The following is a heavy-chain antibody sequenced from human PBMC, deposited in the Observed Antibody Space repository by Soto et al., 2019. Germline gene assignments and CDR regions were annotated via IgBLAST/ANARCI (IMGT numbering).Heavy chain of an antibody. D-gene: IGHD2-2*01. CDR1: GVTSGSYS. CDR3: ARDASRYCSYNGCFAFDI. Sequence: GGFMRLSCGAAGVTSGSYSMNRVRQAPGKGLYWFSYFNTRSTTMYFADSVKGRFTISRDNAKDFLYLQMNSLRAEDTAVFYCARDASRYCSYNGCFAFDIWGQGTMVTVS. V-gene: IGHV3-48*01. CDR2: FNTRSTTM. J-gene: IGHJ3*02.